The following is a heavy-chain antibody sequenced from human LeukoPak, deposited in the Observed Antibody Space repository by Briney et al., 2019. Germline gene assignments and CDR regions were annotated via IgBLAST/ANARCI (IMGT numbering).Heavy chain of an antibody. CDR1: TXYG. J-gene: IGHJ5*02. V-gene: IGHV1-18*01. CDR2: ITSYNVNT. Sequence: TXYGXSWXGQARGQGLXWMGFITSYNVNTNYAQKLQGRLTITTDTSTSTAFMELRSLRSDDTAVYYCARSLVVTDNWFDPWGQGTLVTVSS. D-gene: IGHD3-22*01. CDR3: ARSLVVTDNWFDP.